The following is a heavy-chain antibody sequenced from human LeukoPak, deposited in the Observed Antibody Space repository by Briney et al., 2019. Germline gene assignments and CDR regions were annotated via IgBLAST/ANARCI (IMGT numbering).Heavy chain of an antibody. Sequence: PGGSLRLSCAASGFTFDDYGMSWVRQAPGKGLEWVSGINWNGGSTGYADSVKGRFTISRDNAKNSLYLQMNSLRAEDTALYYCARVRVSEGIVVVVAATHSDYYYYMDVWGKGTTVTVSS. J-gene: IGHJ6*03. CDR2: INWNGGST. D-gene: IGHD2-15*01. CDR3: ARVRVSEGIVVVVAATHSDYYYYMDV. CDR1: GFTFDDYG. V-gene: IGHV3-20*04.